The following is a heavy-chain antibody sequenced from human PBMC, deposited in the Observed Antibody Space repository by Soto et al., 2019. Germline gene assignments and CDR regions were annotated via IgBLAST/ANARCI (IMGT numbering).Heavy chain of an antibody. CDR3: AKGRSYYYYYGVDV. Sequence: GGSLRLSCAASGFTFNNYGMHWVRQAPGKGLEWVAVIWYDGSNNYYADSVKGRFTISRDNSKNTLYLQMNSLRAEDTALYYCAKGRSYYYYYGVDVWGQGTTVTVSS. CDR2: IWYDGSNN. V-gene: IGHV3-33*06. CDR1: GFTFNNYG. J-gene: IGHJ6*02.